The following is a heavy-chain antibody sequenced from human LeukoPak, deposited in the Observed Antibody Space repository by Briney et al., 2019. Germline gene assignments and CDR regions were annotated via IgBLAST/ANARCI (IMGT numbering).Heavy chain of an antibody. CDR3: ARGAADLNNYYYYIDV. J-gene: IGHJ6*03. D-gene: IGHD1/OR15-1a*01. CDR1: GFTFSSYN. V-gene: IGHV4-34*01. Sequence: GSLRLSCAASGFTFSSYNMNWIRQSPGKGLEWIGEINHTGTTNYNPSLKSRFTISVDTSKNQFSLKLSSVTAADTAVYYCARGAADLNNYYYYIDVWGEGTTVTVSS. CDR2: INHTGTT.